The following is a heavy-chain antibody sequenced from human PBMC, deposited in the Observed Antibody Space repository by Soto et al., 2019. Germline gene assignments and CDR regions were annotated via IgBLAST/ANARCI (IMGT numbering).Heavy chain of an antibody. Sequence: PSETLSLTCAVYGGSLSDYYWTWIRQPPGKGLEWIGEIHHSGSTNYNPSLKSRVTISVDTSKNQFSLRLSSVIAADTTVYYCARKGTHAYGEFDIWGQGTMVTVSS. CDR1: GGSLSDYY. CDR2: IHHSGST. D-gene: IGHD4-17*01. V-gene: IGHV4-34*01. CDR3: ARKGTHAYGEFDI. J-gene: IGHJ3*02.